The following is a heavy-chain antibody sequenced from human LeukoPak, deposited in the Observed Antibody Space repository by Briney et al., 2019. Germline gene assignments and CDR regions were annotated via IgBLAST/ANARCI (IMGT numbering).Heavy chain of an antibody. J-gene: IGHJ5*02. D-gene: IGHD6-13*01. Sequence: SETLSLTCAVYGGSFSGYYWSWIRQPPGKGLEWIGEINHSGSTNYNPSLKSRVTMSVDTSKNQFSLKLSSVTAADTAVYYCARDWHSSLVPDNWFDPWGQGTLVTVSS. CDR2: INHSGST. V-gene: IGHV4-34*01. CDR1: GGSFSGYY. CDR3: ARDWHSSLVPDNWFDP.